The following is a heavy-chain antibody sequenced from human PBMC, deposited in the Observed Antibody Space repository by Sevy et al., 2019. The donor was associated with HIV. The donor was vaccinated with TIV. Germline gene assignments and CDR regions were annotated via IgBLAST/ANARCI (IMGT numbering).Heavy chain of an antibody. J-gene: IGHJ4*02. Sequence: GGSLRLSCSASGFTFSSYWMNWVRQAPGMGLVWVSGVNSDGSSTNYADSVKGRFTISRDSAKNTLYLQMNSLRAEDTAVYFCVAANTWEDYWGQRTLVTVSS. V-gene: IGHV3-74*01. D-gene: IGHD1-26*01. CDR3: VAANTWEDY. CDR2: VNSDGSST. CDR1: GFTFSSYW.